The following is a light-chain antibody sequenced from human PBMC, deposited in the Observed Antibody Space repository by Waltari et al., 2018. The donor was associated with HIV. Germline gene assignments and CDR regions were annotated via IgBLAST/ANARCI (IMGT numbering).Light chain of an antibody. CDR1: QHIGFS. V-gene: IGKV1-39*01. CDR2: ATS. Sequence: DIQITQSPTLSLYVPDSVTLHCRPRQHIGFSVNWYPCKSGRAPRLLIAATSNLQSAVPSRFSGSGFGTRFSLTITGIQPDDFAHYFCQQSYALPYTFGQGTTVEVK. CDR3: QQSYALPYT. J-gene: IGKJ2*01.